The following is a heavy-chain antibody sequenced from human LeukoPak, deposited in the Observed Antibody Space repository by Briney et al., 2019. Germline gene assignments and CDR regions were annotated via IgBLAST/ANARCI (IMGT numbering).Heavy chain of an antibody. V-gene: IGHV3-74*01. CDR2: ISNDGSTT. J-gene: IGHJ4*02. CDR3: AKDKGPYYDFWSGYYLANFDY. CDR1: GFTFSSYW. D-gene: IGHD3-3*01. Sequence: GGSLRLSCAASGFTFSSYWMHWVRQAPGKGLVWVSRISNDGSTTTYADSVKGRFTISRDNSKNTLYLQMNSLRAEDTAVYYCAKDKGPYYDFWSGYYLANFDYWGQGTLVTVSS.